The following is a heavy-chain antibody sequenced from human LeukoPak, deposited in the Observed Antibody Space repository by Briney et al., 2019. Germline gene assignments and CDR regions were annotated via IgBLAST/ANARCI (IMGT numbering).Heavy chain of an antibody. V-gene: IGHV4-59*08. CDR2: IYYSGST. Sequence: SETLSLTCTVSGGSISSYYWSWIRQPPGKGLEWIGYIYYSGSTNYNPSLKSRVTISVDTPKNQFSLKLSSVIAADTAVYYCARQSLGPSRSGTSNIWFDPWGQGTLVTVSS. CDR3: ARQSLGPSRSGTSNIWFDP. CDR1: GGSISSYY. J-gene: IGHJ5*02. D-gene: IGHD3-10*01.